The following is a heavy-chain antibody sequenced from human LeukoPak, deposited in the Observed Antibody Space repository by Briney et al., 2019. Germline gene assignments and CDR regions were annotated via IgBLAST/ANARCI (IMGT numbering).Heavy chain of an antibody. CDR1: GYTFTSYY. D-gene: IGHD4-11*01. CDR2: INPSGGST. V-gene: IGHV1-46*01. J-gene: IGHJ4*02. CDR3: ARSPDYSRFDY. Sequence: ASVKVSCKASGYTFTSYYMHWVRQAPGQGLEWMGIINPSGGSTIYAQKFQGRVTMTRHTSINTAYMELSRLRSDDTAVYYCARSPDYSRFDYWGQGTLVTVSS.